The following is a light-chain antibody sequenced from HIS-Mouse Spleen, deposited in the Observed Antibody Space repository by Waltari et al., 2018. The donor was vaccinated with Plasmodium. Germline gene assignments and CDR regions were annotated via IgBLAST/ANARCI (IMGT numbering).Light chain of an antibody. J-gene: IGLJ3*02. V-gene: IGLV1-47*01. Sequence: QSVLTQPPSASGTLGQRVTISCSGSSSNLGSNYVYWYQQLPGTAPKLLIYRNNQRPSGVPDRFSGSKSGTSASLAISGLRSEDEADYYCAAWDDSLSGWVFGGGTKLTVL. CDR1: SSNLGSNY. CDR3: AAWDDSLSGWV. CDR2: RNN.